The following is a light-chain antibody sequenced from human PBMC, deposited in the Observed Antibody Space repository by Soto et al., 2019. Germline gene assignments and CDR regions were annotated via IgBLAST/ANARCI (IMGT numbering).Light chain of an antibody. J-gene: IGKJ1*01. V-gene: IGKV1-5*01. CDR1: QSISNL. CDR2: DAS. CDR3: QQYNAYPWT. Sequence: DFHMTQSPSTLSAFIGDRVTITCRASQSISNLLAWYQQKPGKAPKLLIFDASSLESGVPSRFSGSGFGTEFTLTISSLQPDDCATYHCQQYNAYPWTFGQGTKVDIK.